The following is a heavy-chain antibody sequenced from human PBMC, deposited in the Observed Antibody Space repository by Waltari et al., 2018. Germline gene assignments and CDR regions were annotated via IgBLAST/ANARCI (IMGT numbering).Heavy chain of an antibody. CDR2: IKEDGGEI. D-gene: IGHD1-26*01. J-gene: IGHJ3*02. CDR1: GFTLSNYW. Sequence: EVQLVESGGGLVQPGGSLRLSCVVSGFTLSNYWRTWVRQDPGKGLEWVANIKEDGGEIYYMDSVKGRFTISRDNAKNSLYVQMNSLRAEDTAVYYCARIHSGRDYGDALDIWGQGTMVTVSS. V-gene: IGHV3-7*01. CDR3: ARIHSGRDYGDALDI.